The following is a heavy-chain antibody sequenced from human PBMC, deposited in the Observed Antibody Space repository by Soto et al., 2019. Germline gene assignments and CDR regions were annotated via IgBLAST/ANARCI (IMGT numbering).Heavy chain of an antibody. Sequence: QVQLVESGGGVVQPGRSLRLSCEVSGFTFSTYAMHWVRQAPGKGLEWVAVILYDGSYKYYADSVKGRFTISRDNSKNTLYLQMNSPSTEDTAVDFCARDVNRGWNYPAYWGQGTLVTVSS. J-gene: IGHJ4*02. CDR2: ILYDGSYK. CDR3: ARDVNRGWNYPAY. V-gene: IGHV3-30-3*01. D-gene: IGHD1-7*01. CDR1: GFTFSTYA.